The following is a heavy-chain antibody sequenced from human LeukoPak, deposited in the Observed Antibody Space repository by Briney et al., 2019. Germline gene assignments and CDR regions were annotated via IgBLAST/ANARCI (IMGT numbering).Heavy chain of an antibody. CDR1: GGTFSRNA. Sequence: ASVKVSCKASGGTFSRNAISWVRQAPGQGLEWMGRIIPFLDIANYARKFQGRVTITADKSTTTAYMELSSLRSEDTAMYYCARDTLPQFTYFDFWGQGTLVTVSS. J-gene: IGHJ4*02. CDR3: ARDTLPQFTYFDF. CDR2: IIPFLDIA. V-gene: IGHV1-69*04. D-gene: IGHD3-10*01.